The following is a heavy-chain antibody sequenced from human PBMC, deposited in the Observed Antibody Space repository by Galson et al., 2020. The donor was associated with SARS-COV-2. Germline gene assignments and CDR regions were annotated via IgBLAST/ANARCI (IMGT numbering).Heavy chain of an antibody. CDR2: SHYSGDT. Sequence: ETSETLSLTCTVSGGSISSGYYYWSWIRQPPGEGLEWIGYSHYSGDTYYNPSLKSRPTISIDTSKNQFSLKLTSVTAADTAVYYCARWYCSVDTCYNMDVWGQGTTVTVSS. V-gene: IGHV4-30-4*01. CDR3: ARWYCSVDTCYNMDV. CDR1: GGSISSGYYY. D-gene: IGHD2-15*01. J-gene: IGHJ6*02.